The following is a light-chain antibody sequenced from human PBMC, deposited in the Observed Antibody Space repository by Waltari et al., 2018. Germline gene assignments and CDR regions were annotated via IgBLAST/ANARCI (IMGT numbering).Light chain of an antibody. Sequence: SALTQPASVSGSPGQSITISCTGTSSDVGGYNFVSWYQQHPGKAPKLMISDVSNRPSCVSNRFTVTKSGNAASLTISGLQAEDEADYYCSSDTSGSTLVFGGGTKLT. J-gene: IGLJ2*01. CDR1: SSDVGGYNF. V-gene: IGLV2-14*03. CDR3: SSDTSGSTLV. CDR2: DVS.